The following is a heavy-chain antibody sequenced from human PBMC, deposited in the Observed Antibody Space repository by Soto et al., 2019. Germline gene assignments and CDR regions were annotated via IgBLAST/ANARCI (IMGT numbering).Heavy chain of an antibody. Sequence: EVQLVESGGGLVQPGGSLRLSCAASGFTFSSYWMHWVRQAPGKGLVWVSRINSDGSSTSYADSVKGRFTISRDNAKNTRYLQMNSLRAEDTAVYYCARDLIAAAGTAVGYWFDPWGQGTLVTVSS. CDR1: GFTFSSYW. CDR2: INSDGSST. J-gene: IGHJ5*02. V-gene: IGHV3-74*01. D-gene: IGHD6-13*01. CDR3: ARDLIAAAGTAVGYWFDP.